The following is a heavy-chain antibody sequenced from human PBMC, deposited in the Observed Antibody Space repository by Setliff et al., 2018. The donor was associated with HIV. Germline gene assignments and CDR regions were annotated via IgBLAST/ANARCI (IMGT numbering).Heavy chain of an antibody. CDR3: ASGYGSGTYPGD. CDR2: IYYSGST. Sequence: TSETLSLTCNVSGGSISSSSYYWGWIRQPPGKGLEWIGSIYYSGSTHYNPSLKSRVTMSVDTSKNQFSLRLTSVTAADTAVYYCASGYGSGTYPGDWGQGTLVTVSS. CDR1: GGSISSSSYY. D-gene: IGHD3-10*01. J-gene: IGHJ4*02. V-gene: IGHV4-39*01.